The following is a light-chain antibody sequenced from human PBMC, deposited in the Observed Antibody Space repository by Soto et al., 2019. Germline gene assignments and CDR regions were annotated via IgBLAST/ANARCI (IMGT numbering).Light chain of an antibody. Sequence: QSVLTQPPSVSAAPGQTVTISCSGSSSNIGNNYVSWYQHLPGAAPKLLIYETNRRPAGIPDRFSGSKSGTSATLAITGLQTADEADYYCETWDTSLSAGRVFGPGTKAPS. CDR2: ETN. J-gene: IGLJ1*01. CDR1: SSNIGNNY. V-gene: IGLV1-51*02. CDR3: ETWDTSLSAGRV.